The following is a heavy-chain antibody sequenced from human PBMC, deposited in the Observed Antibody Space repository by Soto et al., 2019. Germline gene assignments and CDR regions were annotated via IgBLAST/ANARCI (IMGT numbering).Heavy chain of an antibody. J-gene: IGHJ4*02. CDR3: AKSHSSGWYYFDY. D-gene: IGHD6-19*01. V-gene: IGHV3-30*18. Sequence: SLRLSCTGSGFTFGDYAVSWVRQAPGKGLEWVAVISYDGSNKYYADSVKGRFTISRDNSKNTLYLQMNSLRAEDTAVYYCAKSHSSGWYYFDYWGQG. CDR2: ISYDGSNK. CDR1: GFTFGDYA.